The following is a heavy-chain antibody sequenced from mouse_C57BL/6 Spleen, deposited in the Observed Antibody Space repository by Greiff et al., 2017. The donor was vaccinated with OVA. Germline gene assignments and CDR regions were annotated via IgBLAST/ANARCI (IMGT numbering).Heavy chain of an antibody. V-gene: IGHV1-55*01. CDR2: IYPGSGST. Sequence: QVQLQQPGAELVKPGASVKMSCKASVYTFTSYWITWVKQRPGQGLEWIGDIYPGSGSTNYNEKFKCKATLTVDTSSSTAYMQLSSLTSEDSAVYYCARGGYSNYGFAYWGQGTLVTVSA. CDR3: ARGGYSNYGFAY. CDR1: VYTFTSYW. D-gene: IGHD2-5*01. J-gene: IGHJ3*01.